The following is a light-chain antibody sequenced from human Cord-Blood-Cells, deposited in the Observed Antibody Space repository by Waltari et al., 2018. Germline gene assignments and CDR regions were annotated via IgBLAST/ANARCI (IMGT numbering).Light chain of an antibody. CDR3: QQYNSYST. Sequence: DIQMNQSPSTLSASVGDRVTITCRASQSISSWLAWYQQKPGKAHKLLIYKASSLESGVPSRFSGSGSGTEFTLTISSLQTYDFATYYCQQYNSYSTFGQGTKVEIK. CDR1: QSISSW. V-gene: IGKV1-5*03. CDR2: KAS. J-gene: IGKJ1*01.